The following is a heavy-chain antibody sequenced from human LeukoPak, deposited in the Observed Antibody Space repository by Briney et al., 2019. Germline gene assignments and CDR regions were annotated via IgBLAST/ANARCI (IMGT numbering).Heavy chain of an antibody. Sequence: GSLRLSCAASGFTFSSYWMSWVRQAPGKGLEWVANIKQDGSEKYYVDSVKGRFTISRDNAKNSLYLQMNSLRAEDTAVYYCARDVSLGYCSSTSCFTTAWDVWGKGTTVTVSS. CDR2: IKQDGSEK. CDR1: GFTFSSYW. D-gene: IGHD2-2*01. J-gene: IGHJ6*04. CDR3: ARDVSLGYCSSTSCFTTAWDV. V-gene: IGHV3-7*03.